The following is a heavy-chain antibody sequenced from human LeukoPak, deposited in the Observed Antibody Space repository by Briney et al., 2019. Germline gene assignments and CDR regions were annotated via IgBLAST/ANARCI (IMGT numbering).Heavy chain of an antibody. CDR3: ARDRAPFGYCSSTSCYVFDY. D-gene: IGHD2-2*03. J-gene: IGHJ4*02. V-gene: IGHV1-69*13. Sequence: SVKVSCKASGGTFSSYAISWVRQALGQGLEWMGGIIPIFGTANYAQKFQGRVTITADESTSTAYMELSSLRSEDTAVYYCARDRAPFGYCSSTSCYVFDYWGQGTLVTVSS. CDR2: IIPIFGTA. CDR1: GGTFSSYA.